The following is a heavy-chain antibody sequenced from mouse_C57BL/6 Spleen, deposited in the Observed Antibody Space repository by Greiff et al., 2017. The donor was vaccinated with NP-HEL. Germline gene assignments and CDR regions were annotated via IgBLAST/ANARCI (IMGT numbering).Heavy chain of an antibody. Sequence: QVQLKQSGAELARPGASVKLSCKASGYTFTSYGISWVKQRTGQGLEWIGEIYPRSGNTYYNEKFKGKATLTADKSSSTAYMELRSLTSEDSAVYFCAREAGSHRDMGMDYWGQGTSVTVSS. CDR2: IYPRSGNT. J-gene: IGHJ4*01. D-gene: IGHD6-1*01. CDR3: AREAGSHRDMGMDY. CDR1: GYTFTSYG. V-gene: IGHV1-81*01.